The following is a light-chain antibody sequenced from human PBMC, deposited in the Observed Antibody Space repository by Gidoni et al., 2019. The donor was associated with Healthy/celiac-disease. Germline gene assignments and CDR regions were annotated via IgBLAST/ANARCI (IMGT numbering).Light chain of an antibody. CDR1: SSDIGGYNY. V-gene: IGLV2-14*03. CDR2: DVS. CDR3: NSYTSSSTHV. Sequence: QSALTQPASVPWSPGQSITISCTGTSSDIGGYNYVSWYQQHPGKAPKLVIYDVSNRPSGVSNRFSGSKSGNTASLTISGLQAEDEADYYCNSYTSSSTHVFGTGTKVTVL. J-gene: IGLJ1*01.